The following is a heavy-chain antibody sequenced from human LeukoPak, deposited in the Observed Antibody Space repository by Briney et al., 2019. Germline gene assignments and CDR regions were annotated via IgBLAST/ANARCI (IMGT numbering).Heavy chain of an antibody. Sequence: GGSLRLSCTSSGFTFGTYAVSWFRQAPGKGLEWVAFIRSKAFGGTTEYAASVEGRFTISRDDSKSIAYLQMNSLKTEDTAVYYCTRYSGRTDYWGQGTLVTVSS. J-gene: IGHJ4*02. CDR3: TRYSGRTDY. D-gene: IGHD5-18*01. V-gene: IGHV3-49*03. CDR1: GFTFGTYA. CDR2: IRSKAFGGTT.